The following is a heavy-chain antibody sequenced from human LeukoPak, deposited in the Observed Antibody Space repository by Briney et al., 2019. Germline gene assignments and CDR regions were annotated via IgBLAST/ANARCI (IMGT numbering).Heavy chain of an antibody. CDR3: AKGDQILRYSGYDCYYMDV. V-gene: IGHV3-33*06. J-gene: IGHJ6*03. CDR1: GYTFSSYG. D-gene: IGHD5-12*01. Sequence: GGSLRLSCAASGYTFSSYGMHWVRQALGKGLEWVAVIWYDGSNKYYADSVKGRFTISRDNSKNTLYLQMSSLRAEDTAVYYCAKGDQILRYSGYDCYYMDVWGKGTTVTVSS. CDR2: IWYDGSNK.